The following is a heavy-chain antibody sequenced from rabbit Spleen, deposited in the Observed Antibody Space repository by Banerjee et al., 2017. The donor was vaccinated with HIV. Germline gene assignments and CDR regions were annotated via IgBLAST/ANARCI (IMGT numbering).Heavy chain of an antibody. CDR1: GFSFSSGYD. D-gene: IGHD4-2*01. J-gene: IGHJ4*01. V-gene: IGHV1S40*01. CDR2: IDVSKSGRT. Sequence: QSLEESGGDLVKPGASLTLTCTASGFSFSSGYDMCWVRQAPGKGLEWIACIDVSKSGRTYFAAWAKGRFTISKPSSTTVTLQMTSLTAADTATYFCARDAAGREDFNLWGQGTLVTVS. CDR3: ARDAAGREDFNL.